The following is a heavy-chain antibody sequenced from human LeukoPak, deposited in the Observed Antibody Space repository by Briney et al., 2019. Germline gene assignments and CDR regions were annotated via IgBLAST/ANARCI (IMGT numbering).Heavy chain of an antibody. J-gene: IGHJ4*02. CDR2: IYPGDSDT. D-gene: IGHD6-6*01. CDR3: ARARSIGFLRVPFDY. Sequence: KPGESLKISCKGSGYSFTSYWIGWVRQMPGKGLEWMGIIYPGDSDTRYSPSFQGQVTISADKSISTVYLQWSSLKASDTAIYYCARARSIGFLRVPFDYWGQGALVTVSS. V-gene: IGHV5-51*01. CDR1: GYSFTSYW.